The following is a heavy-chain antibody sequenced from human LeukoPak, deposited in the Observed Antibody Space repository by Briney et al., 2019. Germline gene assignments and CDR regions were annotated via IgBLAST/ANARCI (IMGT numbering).Heavy chain of an antibody. J-gene: IGHJ4*02. V-gene: IGHV1-2*02. Sequence: ASVKVSCKASGYTFTGYYMHWVRQAPGQGLEWMGWINPNSGGTNYAQKFQGRVTMTRDTSISTAYMELSRLRSDDTAVYYCARDSGDGYKTMIYWGQGTLLTVSS. CDR3: ARDSGDGYKTMIY. CDR2: INPNSGGT. CDR1: GYTFTGYY. D-gene: IGHD5-24*01.